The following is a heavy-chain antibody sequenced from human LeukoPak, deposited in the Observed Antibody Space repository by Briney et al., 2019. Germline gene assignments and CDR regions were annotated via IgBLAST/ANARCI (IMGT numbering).Heavy chain of an antibody. CDR1: GFTFSSYA. CDR3: AKYCGGDCFRNFDY. CDR2: IGPSGDSI. V-gene: IGHV3-23*01. J-gene: IGHJ4*02. D-gene: IGHD2-21*02. Sequence: GSLRLSCAASGFTFSSYAMTWVRQAPGRGLEWVTVIGPSGDSIHYADSVKGRFTISRDNSENTLYLQMNSLRAEDTAVYYCAKYCGGDCFRNFDYWGQGSLVTVSS.